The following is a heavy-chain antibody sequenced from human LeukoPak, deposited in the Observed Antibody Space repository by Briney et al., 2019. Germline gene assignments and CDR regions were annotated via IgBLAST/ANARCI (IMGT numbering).Heavy chain of an antibody. CDR1: GFTFSDYY. CDR3: AREQHPYYMDV. J-gene: IGHJ6*03. Sequence: GGSLRLSCAASGFTFSDYYMSWIRQAPGKGLEWVPYISSSGSTIYYADSVKGRFTISRDNAKNSLYLQMNSLRAEDTAVYYCAREQHPYYMDVWGKGTTVTVSS. V-gene: IGHV3-11*01. CDR2: ISSSGSTI. D-gene: IGHD6-13*01.